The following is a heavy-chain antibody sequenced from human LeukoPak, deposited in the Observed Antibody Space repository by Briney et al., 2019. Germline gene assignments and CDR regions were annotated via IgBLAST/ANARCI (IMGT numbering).Heavy chain of an antibody. Sequence: PGRSLRLSCAASGFTFSSYAMHWVRQAPGKGLEWVSVIHSGGSTYYADSVKGRFTISRDNSKNTLFLQMNSLRAEDTAVYYCARHYGSGSYFDYWGQGTLGTVSS. J-gene: IGHJ4*02. CDR1: GFTFSSYA. D-gene: IGHD3-10*01. V-gene: IGHV3-66*04. CDR3: ARHYGSGSYFDY. CDR2: IHSGGST.